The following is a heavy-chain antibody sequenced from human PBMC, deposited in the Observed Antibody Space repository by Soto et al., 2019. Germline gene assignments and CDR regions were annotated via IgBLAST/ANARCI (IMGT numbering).Heavy chain of an antibody. CDR3: ATSGVDSSSEVYFDY. CDR1: GFTFSSYA. J-gene: IGHJ4*02. Sequence: EVQLLESGGGLVQPGGSLRLSCAASGFTFSSYAMSWVRQAPGKGLEWVSGISGSGGSTYYADSVKGRFTISRDNSKNTKYLQLNSLRAEDTAVYYCATSGVDSSSEVYFDYWGQGTLVTVSS. D-gene: IGHD6-6*01. CDR2: ISGSGGST. V-gene: IGHV3-23*01.